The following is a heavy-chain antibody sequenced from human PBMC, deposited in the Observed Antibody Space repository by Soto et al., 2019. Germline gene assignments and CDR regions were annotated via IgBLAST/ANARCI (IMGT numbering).Heavy chain of an antibody. V-gene: IGHV4-59*01. D-gene: IGHD5-12*01. CDR1: GGSISSYC. Sequence: PSETLSLTCTGSGGSISSYCWSWIRQPPGKGMEWIGYIYYNGSTNYNPSLKSRVTISVDTSKNQFSLKLSSVTAADTAVYYCARDRPARASGYPLSPPYYYYVMDVWGQGTTVTVSS. CDR2: IYYNGST. J-gene: IGHJ6*02. CDR3: ARDRPARASGYPLSPPYYYYVMDV.